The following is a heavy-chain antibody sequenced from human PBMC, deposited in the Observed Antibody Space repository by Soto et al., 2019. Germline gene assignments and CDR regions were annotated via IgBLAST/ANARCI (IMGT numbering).Heavy chain of an antibody. J-gene: IGHJ3*01. CDR2: IGTYNGDT. Sequence: QVQLVQSGGEVKKPGASVKVSCKASGYTFTTYVISWVRQAPGQGLEWMGWIGTYNGDTNYAQKLHGRVTMTTATCTSAAYTELKTLRSADAAVSYFESDLVYCGGDCYEDDFDLWGLGTMVTVSS. D-gene: IGHD2-21*02. CDR3: ESDLVYCGGDCYEDDFDL. CDR1: GYTFTTYV. V-gene: IGHV1-18*01.